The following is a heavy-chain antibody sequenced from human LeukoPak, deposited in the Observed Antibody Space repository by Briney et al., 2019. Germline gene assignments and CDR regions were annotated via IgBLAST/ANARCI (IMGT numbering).Heavy chain of an antibody. CDR3: ARGPSGFKDYYMDV. CDR2: INLNTGGT. V-gene: IGHV1-2*06. Sequence: ASVKVSCKASGYTFTGYYLHWVRQAPGQGLEWMGRINLNTGGTNYAQKFQGRVTMTRDTSISTAYMELSSLRSEDTAVYYCARGPSGFKDYYMDVWGKGTTVTVSS. D-gene: IGHD1-26*01. J-gene: IGHJ6*03. CDR1: GYTFTGYY.